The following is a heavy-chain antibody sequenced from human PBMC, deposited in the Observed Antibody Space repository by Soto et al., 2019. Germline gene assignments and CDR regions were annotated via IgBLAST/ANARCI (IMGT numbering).Heavy chain of an antibody. V-gene: IGHV3-33*01. Sequence: GGSLRLSCAASGFTFSSYGMHWVRQAPGKGLEWVAVIWYDGSNKYYADSVKGRFTISRDNSKNTLYLQMNSLRAEDTAVYYCAREKLFGGAFDIWGQGTMVTVSS. D-gene: IGHD3-16*01. CDR1: GFTFSSYG. J-gene: IGHJ3*02. CDR3: AREKLFGGAFDI. CDR2: IWYDGSNK.